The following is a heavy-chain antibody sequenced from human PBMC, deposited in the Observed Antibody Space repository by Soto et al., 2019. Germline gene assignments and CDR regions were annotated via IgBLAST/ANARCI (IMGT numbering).Heavy chain of an antibody. Sequence: GGSLRLSCAASGFTFSSYAMSWVRQAPGEGLEWVSAISGSGGSTYYADSAKGRFTISRDNSKNTLYLQMNSLRAEDTAVYYCAKGVSSGWYSDDAFDIWGQGTMVTVS. CDR1: GFTFSSYA. D-gene: IGHD6-19*01. CDR3: AKGVSSGWYSDDAFDI. V-gene: IGHV3-23*01. CDR2: ISGSGGST. J-gene: IGHJ3*02.